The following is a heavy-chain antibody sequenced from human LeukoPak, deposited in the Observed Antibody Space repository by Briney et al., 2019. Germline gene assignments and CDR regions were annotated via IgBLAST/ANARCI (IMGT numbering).Heavy chain of an antibody. CDR2: ISNTGIT. D-gene: IGHD3-10*01. CDR1: GASMSSFY. J-gene: IGHJ6*03. CDR3: ARAVGSGSFQTYYYYMDV. V-gene: IGHV4-4*07. Sequence: SETLSLTCTVSGASMSSFYWSWFRQTGVKGLEWIGHISNTGITNYNPSLKSRLIMSVDTSKSQFSLILTSVTAADTAVYYCARAVGSGSFQTYYYYMDVWGKGTTVTISS.